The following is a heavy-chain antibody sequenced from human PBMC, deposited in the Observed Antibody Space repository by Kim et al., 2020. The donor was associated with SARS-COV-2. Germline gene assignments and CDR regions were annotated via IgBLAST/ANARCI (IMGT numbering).Heavy chain of an antibody. CDR1: GGSISSYY. CDR2: IYYSGST. Sequence: SETLSLTCTVSGGSISSYYWSWIRQPPGKGLEWIGYIYYSGSTNYNPSLKSRVTISVDTSKNQFSLKLSSVTAADTAVYYCARYGQIAVAGSFDYWGQGTLVTVSS. V-gene: IGHV4-59*13. CDR3: ARYGQIAVAGSFDY. D-gene: IGHD6-19*01. J-gene: IGHJ4*02.